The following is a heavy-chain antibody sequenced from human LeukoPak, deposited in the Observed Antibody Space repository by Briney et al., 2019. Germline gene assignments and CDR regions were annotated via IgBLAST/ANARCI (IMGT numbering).Heavy chain of an antibody. CDR2: INHSGST. CDR3: ARGPRLLWFGELNNWFDP. V-gene: IGHV4-34*01. D-gene: IGHD3-10*01. J-gene: IGHJ5*02. CDR1: GGSFSGYY. Sequence: SETLSLTCAVYGGSFSGYYWSWIRQPPGKGLEWIGEINHSGSTNYNPSLKSRVTISVDTSKNQFSLKLSSVTAADTAVYYCARGPRLLWFGELNNWFDPWGQGTLVTVSS.